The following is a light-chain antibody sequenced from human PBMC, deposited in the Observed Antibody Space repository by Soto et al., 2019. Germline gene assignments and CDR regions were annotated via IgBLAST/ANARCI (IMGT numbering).Light chain of an antibody. Sequence: EIVMTQSPATLSVSPGERTTLSCSASQSVSSNLAWYQQKPGQAPRLLIYDASTRATGMPARFSGSGSGTDFTLTITSLEPEDFAVYYCQQRSNWPPTFGQGTKVDIK. CDR3: QQRSNWPPT. CDR1: QSVSSN. CDR2: DAS. J-gene: IGKJ1*01. V-gene: IGKV3-11*01.